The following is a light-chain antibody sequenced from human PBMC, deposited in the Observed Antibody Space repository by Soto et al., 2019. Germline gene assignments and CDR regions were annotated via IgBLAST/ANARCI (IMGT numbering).Light chain of an antibody. V-gene: IGKV3-15*01. CDR1: QSISSN. Sequence: EIVMTQSPATLSVSPGEGATLSCRASQSISSNLAWYQQKPGQAPRLLIYGASTRATGIPARFSGSGSRTEFTLTISSLQSEDFAVYYCQQYNNWPPWTFGQGTKVDIK. J-gene: IGKJ1*01. CDR3: QQYNNWPPWT. CDR2: GAS.